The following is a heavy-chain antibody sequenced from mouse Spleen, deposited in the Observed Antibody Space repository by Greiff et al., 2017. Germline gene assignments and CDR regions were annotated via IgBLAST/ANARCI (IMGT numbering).Heavy chain of an antibody. CDR1: GFSLTSYG. D-gene: IGHD2-1*01. J-gene: IGHJ4*01. CDR2: IWAGGST. V-gene: IGHV2-9*02. Sequence: VKLVESGPGLVAPSQSLSITCTVSGFSLTSYGVHWVRQPPGKGLEWLGVIWAGGSTNYNSALMSRLSISKDNSKSQVFLKMNSLQTDDTAMYYCARDQLQDAMDYWGQGTSVTVSS. CDR3: ARDQLQDAMDY.